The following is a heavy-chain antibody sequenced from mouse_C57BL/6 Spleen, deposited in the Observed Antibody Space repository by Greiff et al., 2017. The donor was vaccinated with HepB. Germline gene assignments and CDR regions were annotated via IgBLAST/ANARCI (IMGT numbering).Heavy chain of an antibody. CDR3: ASGGLRYYFDY. V-gene: IGHV1-69*01. Sequence: QVQLQQPGAELVMPGASVKLSCKASGYTFTSYWMHWVKQRPGQGLEWIGEIDPSDSYTNYNQKFKGKSTLTVDKSSSTAYMKLSSLTSEDSAVYYCASGGLRYYFDYWGQGTTLTVSS. D-gene: IGHD2-4*01. J-gene: IGHJ2*01. CDR1: GYTFTSYW. CDR2: IDPSDSYT.